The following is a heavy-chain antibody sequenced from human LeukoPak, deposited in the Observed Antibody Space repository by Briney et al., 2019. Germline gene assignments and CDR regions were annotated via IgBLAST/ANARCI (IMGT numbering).Heavy chain of an antibody. CDR1: GFTFSSYS. V-gene: IGHV3-53*01. D-gene: IGHD3-10*02. J-gene: IGHJ4*02. CDR2: IYSGGST. CDR3: ARMFRSLGDFDY. Sequence: GGSLRLSCEGSGFTFSSYSMNWVRQAPGKGLKWVSVIYSGGSTYYADSVKGRFTISRDNSKNTLYLQMNSLRAEDTAVYYCARMFRSLGDFDYWGQGTLVTVSS.